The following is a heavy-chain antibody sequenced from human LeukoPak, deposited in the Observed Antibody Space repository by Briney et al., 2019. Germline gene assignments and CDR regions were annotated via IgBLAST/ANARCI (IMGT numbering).Heavy chain of an antibody. Sequence: ASVKVSCKASGYTFTGYYMHWVRQAPGQGLEWMGWINPNSGGTNYAQKFQGRVTMTRDTSISTAYMELSRLRSDDTAVYYCARDPSSSWYLFGFWFDPWGQGTLATVSS. V-gene: IGHV1-2*02. CDR3: ARDPSSSWYLFGFWFDP. CDR1: GYTFTGYY. D-gene: IGHD6-13*01. J-gene: IGHJ5*02. CDR2: INPNSGGT.